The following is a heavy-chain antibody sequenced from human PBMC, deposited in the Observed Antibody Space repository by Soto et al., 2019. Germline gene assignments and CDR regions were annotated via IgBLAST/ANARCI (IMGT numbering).Heavy chain of an antibody. CDR2: ISAYNGNT. Sequence: ASVKVSCKASGYTFTSYGISWVRQAPGQGLEWMGWISAYNGNTNYAQKLQGRVTMTTDTSTSTAYMELRSLRSDDTAVYYCARGKQWLVFLGWFDPWGQGTLVTVSS. CDR1: GYTFTSYG. D-gene: IGHD6-19*01. J-gene: IGHJ5*02. CDR3: ARGKQWLVFLGWFDP. V-gene: IGHV1-18*01.